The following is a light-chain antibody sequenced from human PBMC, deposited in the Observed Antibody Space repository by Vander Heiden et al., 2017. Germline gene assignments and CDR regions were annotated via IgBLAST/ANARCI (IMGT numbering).Light chain of an antibody. V-gene: IGLV1-51*01. CDR1: SSNIGNNS. CDR2: DNN. CDR3: GTWDSSLSADVV. J-gene: IGLJ2*01. Sequence: QSVLTQPPSVSAAPGQKVTISCPGSSSNIGNNSVSWSQQLPGTAPKLRLFDNNKRPSGIPYRFSGSKSGTSATLGITGLQTGDEADYYCGTWDSSLSADVVFGGGTKLTVL.